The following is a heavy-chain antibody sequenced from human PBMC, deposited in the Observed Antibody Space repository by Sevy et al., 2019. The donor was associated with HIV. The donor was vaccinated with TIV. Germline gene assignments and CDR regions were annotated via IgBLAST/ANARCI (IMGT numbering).Heavy chain of an antibody. Sequence: SETLSLTCTVSGGSISSSGYYWGWIRRPPGKGLEWIGSISYAGNTYYNPSLKSRATISVATSNTHYSLKLTSMTAADTAVYYCASPLLYWLYWGQGILVTVSS. J-gene: IGHJ4*02. D-gene: IGHD2-8*02. CDR3: ASPLLYWLY. CDR2: ISYAGNT. CDR1: GGSISSSGYY. V-gene: IGHV4-39*02.